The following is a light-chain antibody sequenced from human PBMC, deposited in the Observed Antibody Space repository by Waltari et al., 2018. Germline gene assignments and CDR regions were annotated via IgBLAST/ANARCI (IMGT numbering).Light chain of an antibody. V-gene: IGKV1-9*01. Sequence: DIQLTQSPSFLPASVGDGATITCRASQALTTYLAWYQQKPGKAPKLLIYGVSTLQSGVPSRFSGSGSGADFTLTINSLQPEDFAIYYCQQLNTYPPTFGQGTRLEIK. CDR1: QALTTY. J-gene: IGKJ5*01. CDR2: GVS. CDR3: QQLNTYPPT.